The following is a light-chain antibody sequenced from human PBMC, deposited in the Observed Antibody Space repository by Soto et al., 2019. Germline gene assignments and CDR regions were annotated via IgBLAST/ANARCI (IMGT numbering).Light chain of an antibody. CDR3: QQYYSYPWT. CDR1: QGISSY. V-gene: IGKV1-8*01. CDR2: AAS. J-gene: IGKJ1*01. Sequence: AIRMTQSPSSLSASTGARATITCRASQGISSYLAWYQQKPGKAPKLLIYAASTLQSGVPSRFSGSGSGTDFTLTISCLQSEDFATYYCQQYYSYPWTFGQGTKVDIK.